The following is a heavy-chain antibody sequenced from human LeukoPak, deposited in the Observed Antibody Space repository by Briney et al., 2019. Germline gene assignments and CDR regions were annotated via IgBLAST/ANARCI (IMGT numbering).Heavy chain of an antibody. V-gene: IGHV4-59*01. J-gene: IGHJ4*02. Sequence: SETLSLTCTVSGGSISRYYWSWIRQHPGNGLEWIGYISYTGSTTYNSSLKSRVTISLDTSQNQFSLKLTSVTPADTAVYYCARVNQAVADHFDYWGQGTLVTVSS. CDR2: ISYTGST. D-gene: IGHD6-19*01. CDR1: GGSISRYY. CDR3: ARVNQAVADHFDY.